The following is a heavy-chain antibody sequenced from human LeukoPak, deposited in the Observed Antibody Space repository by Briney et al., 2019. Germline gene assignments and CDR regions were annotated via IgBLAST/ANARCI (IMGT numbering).Heavy chain of an antibody. D-gene: IGHD2-15*01. CDR3: ARAEDCSGGSCYSEPYYYYMDV. J-gene: IGHJ6*03. Sequence: ASVKVSCKASGYTFTSYGISWVRQAPGQGLEWMGWINTNTGNPTYAQGFAGRFVFSLDTSVSTAYLQISSLKAEDTAVYYCARAEDCSGGSCYSEPYYYYMDVWGKGTTVTVSS. CDR2: INTNTGNP. V-gene: IGHV7-4-1*02. CDR1: GYTFTSYG.